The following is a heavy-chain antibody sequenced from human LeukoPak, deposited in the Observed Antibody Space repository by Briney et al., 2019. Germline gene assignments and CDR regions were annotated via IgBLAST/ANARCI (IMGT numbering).Heavy chain of an antibody. CDR2: ISNTSDVT. D-gene: IGHD6-13*01. V-gene: IGHV3-23*01. Sequence: GGSLRLSCEASGFTFSNHAMHWVRQAPGKGLEWVSGISNTSDVTSYADSVKGRFTISRDNSRNTLYLQMNSLRAEDTAVYYCARLGMIQAYSTEDYWGQGTLVTVSS. CDR1: GFTFSNHA. J-gene: IGHJ4*02. CDR3: ARLGMIQAYSTEDY.